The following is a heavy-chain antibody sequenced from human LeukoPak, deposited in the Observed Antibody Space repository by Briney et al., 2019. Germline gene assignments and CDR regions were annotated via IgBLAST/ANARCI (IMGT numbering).Heavy chain of an antibody. Sequence: SETLSLTCTVSGGSISSSSYYWGWIRQPPGKGLEWIGRIYYSGSTYYNPSLKSRVTISVDTSKNQFSLKLGSVTAADTAVYYCARLNGVDTAMDWGQGTLVTVSS. CDR3: ARLNGVDTAMD. J-gene: IGHJ4*02. CDR1: GGSISSSSYY. CDR2: IYYSGST. V-gene: IGHV4-39*01. D-gene: IGHD5-18*01.